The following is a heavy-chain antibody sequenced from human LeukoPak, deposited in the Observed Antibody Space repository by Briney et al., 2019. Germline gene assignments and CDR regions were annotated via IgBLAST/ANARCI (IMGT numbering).Heavy chain of an antibody. Sequence: ASVKVSCKASGGTFSSYAISWVRQAPGQGLEWMGGIIPIFGTANYAQKFQGRVTITADKSTSTAYMELSSLRSEDTAVYYCARGANYYYYMDVWGKGTTVTVSS. V-gene: IGHV1-69*06. CDR2: IIPIFGTA. CDR3: ARGANYYYYMDV. J-gene: IGHJ6*03. CDR1: GGTFSSYA. D-gene: IGHD1-26*01.